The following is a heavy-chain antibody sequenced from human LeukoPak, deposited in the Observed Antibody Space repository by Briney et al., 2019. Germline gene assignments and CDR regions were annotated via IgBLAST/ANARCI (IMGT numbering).Heavy chain of an antibody. CDR2: IYWDDDK. D-gene: IGHD6-19*01. CDR3: AQRRHVAVPKSKYWYFDL. Sequence: SGPTLVKPTQTLTLTCTFSGFSLSTDEVGVGWIRQPPGKALEWLALIYWDDDKRYSPSLKSRLTITKDTSKSQVVLKMTNMDFVDTATYYCAQRRHVAVPKSKYWYFDLWGRGTLVTVSS. CDR1: GFSLSTDEVG. V-gene: IGHV2-5*02. J-gene: IGHJ2*01.